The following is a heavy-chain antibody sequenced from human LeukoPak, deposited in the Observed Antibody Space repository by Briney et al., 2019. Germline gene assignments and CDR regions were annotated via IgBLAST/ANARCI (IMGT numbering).Heavy chain of an antibody. V-gene: IGHV3-21*01. CDR3: AKDYGDYVGLRHYYGMDV. CDR2: ISSSSSYI. CDR1: GFTFSSYG. J-gene: IGHJ6*02. Sequence: GGSLRLSCAASGFTFSSYGMHWVRQAPGKGLEWVSSISSSSSYIYYADSVKGRFTISRDNAKNSLYLQMNSLRAEDTAVYYCAKDYGDYVGLRHYYGMDVWGQGTTVTVSS. D-gene: IGHD4-17*01.